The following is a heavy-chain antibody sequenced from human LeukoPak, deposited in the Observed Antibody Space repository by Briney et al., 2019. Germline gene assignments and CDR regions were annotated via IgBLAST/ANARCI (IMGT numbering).Heavy chain of an antibody. Sequence: PGGSLRLSCAASGFTFSSYGMHWVRQAPGKGLEWVAFIRYDGSNKYYADSVKGRFTISRDNSKDTLYLQMNSLRAEDTAVYYCAKDVGEAFDIWGQGTMVTVSS. CDR3: AKDVGEAFDI. V-gene: IGHV3-30*02. J-gene: IGHJ3*02. CDR2: IRYDGSNK. CDR1: GFTFSSYG.